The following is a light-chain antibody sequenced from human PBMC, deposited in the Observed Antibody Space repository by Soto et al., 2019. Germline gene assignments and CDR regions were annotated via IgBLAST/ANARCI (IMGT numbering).Light chain of an antibody. Sequence: EIVLTQSPGTLSLSPGERATLSCRASQSVSSSYLAWYQQKPGQAPRLLIYGASSRATGLPDRFSGSGCGTDFPLTISRLEHEDVAVYYCHHYGSSPSYTFGQGTKLEIK. CDR2: GAS. CDR3: HHYGSSPSYT. J-gene: IGKJ2*01. V-gene: IGKV3-20*01. CDR1: QSVSSSY.